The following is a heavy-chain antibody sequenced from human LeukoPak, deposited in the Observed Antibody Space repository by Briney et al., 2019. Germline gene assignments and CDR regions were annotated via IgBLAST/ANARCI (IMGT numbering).Heavy chain of an antibody. CDR2: INHSGST. D-gene: IGHD3-9*01. Sequence: SETLSLTCAVYGGSFSGYYWSWIRQPPGKGLEWIGEINHSGSTNYNPSLKSRVTISVDTSKNQFSLKLSSVTAADTAVYYCARGLTRLVRIVYWGQGTLVTVSS. J-gene: IGHJ4*02. CDR1: GGSFSGYY. V-gene: IGHV4-34*01. CDR3: ARGLTRLVRIVY.